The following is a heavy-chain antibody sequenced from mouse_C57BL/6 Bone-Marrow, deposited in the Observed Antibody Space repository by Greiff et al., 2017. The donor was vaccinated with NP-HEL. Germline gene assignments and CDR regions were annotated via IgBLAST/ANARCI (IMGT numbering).Heavy chain of an antibody. V-gene: IGHV10-1*01. J-gene: IGHJ1*03. CDR1: GFSFNTYA. CDR3: VRHDYSNYVGYFDV. CDR2: IRSKSNNYAT. Sequence: EVHLVESGGGLVQPKGSLKLSCAASGFSFNTYAMNWVRQAPGKGLEWVARIRSKSNNYATYYADSVKDRFTISRDDSESMLYLQMNNLKTEDTAMYYCVRHDYSNYVGYFDVWGTGTTVTVSS. D-gene: IGHD2-5*01.